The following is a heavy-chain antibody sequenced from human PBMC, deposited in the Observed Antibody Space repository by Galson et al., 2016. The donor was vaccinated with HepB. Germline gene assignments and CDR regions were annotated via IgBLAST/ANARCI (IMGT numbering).Heavy chain of an antibody. V-gene: IGHV3-23*01. CDR3: ARVGPSGYFFDS. D-gene: IGHD3-22*01. J-gene: IGHJ4*02. CDR2: ISGSGQNT. Sequence: SLRLSCAASGFTFSSYAMSWVRQAPGKGLEWISSISGSGQNTYYRDSVEGRFTSSSDNSKNTLYLQMNSLSAEDTATYFCARVGPSGYFFDSWGQGALVIVSS. CDR1: GFTFSSYA.